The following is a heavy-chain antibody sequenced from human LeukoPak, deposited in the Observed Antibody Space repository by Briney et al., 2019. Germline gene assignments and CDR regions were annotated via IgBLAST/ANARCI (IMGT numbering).Heavy chain of an antibody. CDR3: ARGGYSSDWSPDDYYYYMDV. CDR1: GGPISTSGHF. J-gene: IGHJ6*03. Sequence: SDTLSLTCTVSGGPISTSGHFWGWIRQPPGKGLEWIATIYHTGNTYYNSSLESRVTISIDTSKNQLSLKVNSVTAADTAVYYCARGGYSSDWSPDDYYYYMDVWGKGTTVTISS. V-gene: IGHV4-39*07. CDR2: IYHTGNT. D-gene: IGHD6-13*01.